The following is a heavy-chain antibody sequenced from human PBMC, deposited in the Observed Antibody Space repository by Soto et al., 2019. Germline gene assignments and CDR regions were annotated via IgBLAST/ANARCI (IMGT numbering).Heavy chain of an antibody. V-gene: IGHV4-31*03. D-gene: IGHD3-10*01. CDR1: GGSISSGGYY. CDR3: ARDFNGSGSYYFY. Sequence: QVQLQESGPGLVKPSQTLSLTCTVSGGSISSGGYYWSWIRQHPGKGLEGIGYIYYSGSTYYNPSLKGRVTISVDTSKNQFSLKLSSVTAADTAMYYCARDFNGSGSYYFYWGQGTLVTVSS. J-gene: IGHJ4*02. CDR2: IYYSGST.